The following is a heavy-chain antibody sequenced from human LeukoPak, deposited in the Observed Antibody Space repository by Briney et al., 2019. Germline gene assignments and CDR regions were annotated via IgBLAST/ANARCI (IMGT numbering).Heavy chain of an antibody. CDR1: GYRFTDYW. Sequence: GESLKISCQGSGYRFTDYWIGWVRQLPGKGLEWMGIVYPGDSDTRYSPSFQGQVTISADKSSSTAYLQWSSLKASDTAIYYCARRGSSGTYYVFDSWGQGTLVTVSS. V-gene: IGHV5-51*01. D-gene: IGHD3-22*01. CDR3: ARRGSSGTYYVFDS. J-gene: IGHJ4*02. CDR2: VYPGDSDT.